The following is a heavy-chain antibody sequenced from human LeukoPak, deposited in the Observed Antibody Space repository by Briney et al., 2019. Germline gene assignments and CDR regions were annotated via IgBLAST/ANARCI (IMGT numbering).Heavy chain of an antibody. CDR3: ARGAAAGTWYYFDY. J-gene: IGHJ4*02. Sequence: VASVKVSCKASGYTFTSYGISWVRQAPGQGLEWMGWISAYNGNTNYAQKLQGRVTMTTDTSTSTAYVELRSLRSDDTAVYYCARGAAAGTWYYFDYWGQGTLVTVSS. V-gene: IGHV1-18*01. CDR1: GYTFTSYG. CDR2: ISAYNGNT. D-gene: IGHD6-13*01.